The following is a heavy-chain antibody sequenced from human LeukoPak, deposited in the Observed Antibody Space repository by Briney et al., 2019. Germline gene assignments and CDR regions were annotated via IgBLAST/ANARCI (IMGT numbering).Heavy chain of an antibody. CDR1: GFSFSSYN. J-gene: IGHJ6*04. CDR2: ISSSSSYI. CDR3: GRGGGAYCSSTSCSKYYGMDV. Sequence: PGGSLRLSCAASGFSFSSYNMNWVRQAPGKGLEWVSSISSSSSYIYYADSVKGRFTISRDNAKNSLYLQMNSLGAEDTAVYYCGRGGGAYCSSTSCSKYYGMDVWGKGTTVTVSS. V-gene: IGHV3-21*01. D-gene: IGHD2-2*01.